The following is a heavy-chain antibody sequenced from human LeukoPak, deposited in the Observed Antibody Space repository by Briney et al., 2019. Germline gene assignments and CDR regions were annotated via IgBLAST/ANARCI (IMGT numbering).Heavy chain of an antibody. Sequence: PSGTLSLTCAVSGGSSSSSNWWSWVRQPPGKGLEWIGEIYHSGSTNYNPSLKSRVTTSVDKSKNQFSLKLSSVTAADTAVYYCARVATYYYDSSGYWLDYWGQGTLVTVSS. D-gene: IGHD3-22*01. V-gene: IGHV4-4*02. CDR3: ARVATYYYDSSGYWLDY. CDR2: IYHSGST. J-gene: IGHJ4*02. CDR1: GGSSSSSNW.